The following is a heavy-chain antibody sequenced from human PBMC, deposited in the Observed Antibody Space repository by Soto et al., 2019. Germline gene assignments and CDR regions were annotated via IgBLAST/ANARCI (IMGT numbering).Heavy chain of an antibody. V-gene: IGHV1-46*01. CDR1: GYTFTSYY. J-gene: IGHJ4*02. Sequence: ASVKVSCQASGYTFTSYYMHWVRQAPGQGLEWVGIINPSGGSTSNAQKFQGRVTMTRDTSTSTVYMELSSLRSEDTAVYYCARFTEGCSSTSCYSDYWGQGTLVTVSS. CDR3: ARFTEGCSSTSCYSDY. CDR2: INPSGGST. D-gene: IGHD2-2*01.